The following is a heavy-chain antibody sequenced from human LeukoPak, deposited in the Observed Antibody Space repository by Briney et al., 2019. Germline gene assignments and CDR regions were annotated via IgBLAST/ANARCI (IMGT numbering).Heavy chain of an antibody. J-gene: IGHJ3*02. CDR2: IYPGDSDT. CDR1: GYNFTTNW. CDR3: ARHVTTGSVFDAFDI. D-gene: IGHD4-17*01. Sequence: PGESLKISCKGSGYNFTTNWIGWVRQMPGKGLGWVGIIYPGDSDTRYSPSFQGQVTMSADKSISTAYLQWSSLRASDTAMYYCARHVTTGSVFDAFDIWGQGTMVTVSS. V-gene: IGHV5-51*01.